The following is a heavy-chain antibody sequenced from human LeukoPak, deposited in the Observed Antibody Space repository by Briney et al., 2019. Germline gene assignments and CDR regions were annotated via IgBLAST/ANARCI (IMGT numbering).Heavy chain of an antibody. J-gene: IGHJ5*02. V-gene: IGHV4-34*01. D-gene: IGHD3-10*01. Sequence: SETLSLTCVFNCGSFSGSYWSWIRQPPGKGLEWIGESNDSGSTKYNSSLKSRVTISVDTSKKQFSLTLSSVTAADTAVYYCARVRVWFGHNWIDPWGRGTLVTVSS. CDR2: SNDSGST. CDR3: ARVRVWFGHNWIDP. CDR1: CGSFSGSY.